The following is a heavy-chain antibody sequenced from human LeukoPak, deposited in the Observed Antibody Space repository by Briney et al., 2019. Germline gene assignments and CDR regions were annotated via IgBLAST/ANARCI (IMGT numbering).Heavy chain of an antibody. CDR3: TTDSPGISDFDY. CDR2: IKSKTDGGTT. Sequence: GGSLRLSCAASGFTFSNAWMSWVRQAPGKGLEWVGRIKSKTDGGTTDYAAPVKGRFTISRDDSKNTLYLQMNSLKTEDTAVYYCTTDSPGISDFDYWGQGTLVTVSS. CDR1: GFTFSNAW. V-gene: IGHV3-15*01. D-gene: IGHD2/OR15-2a*01. J-gene: IGHJ4*02.